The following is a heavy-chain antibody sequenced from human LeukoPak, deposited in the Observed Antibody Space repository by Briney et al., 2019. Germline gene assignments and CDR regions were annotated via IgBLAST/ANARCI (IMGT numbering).Heavy chain of an antibody. CDR2: IAGSGGYI. Sequence: GGSLRLSCAASGFSFSSYSMNWVRQAPGQGLEWVSSIAGSGGYIHYAESVKGRFTISRDNAKNALYLQMNSLRAEHTAVYYCARFRLPNTNMLTGYYYYLDNWGQGTLVTVSS. D-gene: IGHD3-9*01. CDR1: GFSFSSYS. J-gene: IGHJ4*02. CDR3: ARFRLPNTNMLTGYYYYLDN. V-gene: IGHV3-21*01.